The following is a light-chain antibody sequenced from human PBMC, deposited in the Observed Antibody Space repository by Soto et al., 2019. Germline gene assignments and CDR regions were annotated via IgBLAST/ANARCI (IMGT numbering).Light chain of an antibody. CDR2: GSS. CDR3: QQYSNWPPAIT. J-gene: IGKJ5*01. CDR1: ETVSTN. Sequence: DIVLTQSPATLSVSPGERATLSCRATETVSTNLAWFQRKAGQPPRLLIYGSSTRATGVPDRFSGSGSGTEFALIISSLQSEDVAVYYCQQYSNWPPAITFGQGTRLEIK. V-gene: IGKV3-15*01.